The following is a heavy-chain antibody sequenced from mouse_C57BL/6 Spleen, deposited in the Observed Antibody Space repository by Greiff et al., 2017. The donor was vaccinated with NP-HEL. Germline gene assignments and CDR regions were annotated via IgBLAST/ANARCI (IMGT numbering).Heavy chain of an antibody. CDR1: GFTFSDYY. J-gene: IGHJ1*03. CDR2: INYDGSST. CDR3: AREGLYYDYDDWYFDV. Sequence: EVKLVESEGGLVQPGSSMKLSCTASGFTFSDYYMAWVRQVPEKGLEWVANINYDGSSTYYLDSLKSRFIISRDNAKNILYLQMSSLKSEDTATYYCAREGLYYDYDDWYFDVWGTGTTVTVSS. V-gene: IGHV5-16*01. D-gene: IGHD2-4*01.